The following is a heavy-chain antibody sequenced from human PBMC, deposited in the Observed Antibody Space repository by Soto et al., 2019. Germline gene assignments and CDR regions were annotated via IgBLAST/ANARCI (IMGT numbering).Heavy chain of an antibody. Sequence: PGGSLRLSCAASGFTFDDYAMHWVRQAPGKGLEWASGISWNSGSIGYADSVKGRFTISRDNAKNSLYLQMNSLRAEDTALYYCAKDSYYGSGSFKDMDVWGQGTTVTVSS. CDR2: ISWNSGSI. D-gene: IGHD3-10*01. CDR3: AKDSYYGSGSFKDMDV. CDR1: GFTFDDYA. V-gene: IGHV3-9*01. J-gene: IGHJ6*02.